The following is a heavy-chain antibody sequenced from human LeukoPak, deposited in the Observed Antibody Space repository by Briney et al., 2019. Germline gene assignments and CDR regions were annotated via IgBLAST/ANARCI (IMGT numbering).Heavy chain of an antibody. D-gene: IGHD3-3*01. Sequence: SETLSLTCTVSGGSISIYYWSWIRQPPGKGLEWIGYIYYSGSTYYNPSLKSRVTISVDTSKNQFSLKLSSVTAADTAVYYCAKGNYDFWSGYLKMLDYWGQGTLVTVSS. CDR1: GGSISIYY. V-gene: IGHV4-30-4*01. CDR3: AKGNYDFWSGYLKMLDY. CDR2: IYYSGST. J-gene: IGHJ4*02.